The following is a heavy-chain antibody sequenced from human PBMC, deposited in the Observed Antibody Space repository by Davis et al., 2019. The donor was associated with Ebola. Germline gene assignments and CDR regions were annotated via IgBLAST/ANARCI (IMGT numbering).Heavy chain of an antibody. J-gene: IGHJ4*02. D-gene: IGHD2-2*02. CDR2: IYYSGST. Sequence: PSETLSLTCTVSGGSISSYYWSWIRQPPGKGLEWIGYIYYSGSTYYNPSLKSRVTISVDTSKNQFSLKLSSVTAADTAVYYCARADGGVVVPAAIGYWGQGTLVTVSS. V-gene: IGHV4-30-4*01. CDR3: ARADGGVVVPAAIGY. CDR1: GGSISSYY.